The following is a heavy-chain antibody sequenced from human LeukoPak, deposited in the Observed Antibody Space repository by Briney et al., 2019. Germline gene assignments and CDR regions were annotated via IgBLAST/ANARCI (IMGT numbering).Heavy chain of an antibody. D-gene: IGHD1-26*01. Sequence: PSQTLSLTCTVSGGSISSGSYSWNWIRVPAGKGLEWIGRIYTSGSTNYNPSLKSRVTMSVDTSKNQFSLKLSSVTAADTAVYYCAREGSPPFGIWGQGTMVTVSS. V-gene: IGHV4-61*02. CDR2: IYTSGST. J-gene: IGHJ3*02. CDR3: AREGSPPFGI. CDR1: GGSISSGSYS.